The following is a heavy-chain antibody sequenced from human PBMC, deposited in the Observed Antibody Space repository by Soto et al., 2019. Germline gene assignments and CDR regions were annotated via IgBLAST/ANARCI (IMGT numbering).Heavy chain of an antibody. V-gene: IGHV3-15*01. D-gene: IGHD5-18*01. CDR1: GFTFSKAW. CDR2: IKSRDNGGTP. Sequence: EVQLVESGGGLVKPGGSLTLSCAASGFTFSKAWMGWVRQAPGKGLEWVGRIKSRDNGGTPDYAAPVKGRFTISRDDSNTTQYLQMSSLKTEDTAVYYCTTFCPGYNTYAFAYWGQGLLFTVSS. CDR3: TTFCPGYNTYAFAY. J-gene: IGHJ4*02.